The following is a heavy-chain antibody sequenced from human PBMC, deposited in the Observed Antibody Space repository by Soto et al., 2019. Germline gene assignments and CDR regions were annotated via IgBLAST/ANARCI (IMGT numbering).Heavy chain of an antibody. CDR2: ISYDGSNK. CDR1: GFTFSSYG. Sequence: GGSLRLSCAASGFTFSSYGMHWVRQAPGKGLEWVAVISYDGSNKYYADSVKGRFTISRDNSKNTLYLQMNSLRAEDTAVYYCAKDGIAAAGTEQKIQTPGEYYYYGMDVWGQGTTVTVSS. J-gene: IGHJ6*02. CDR3: AKDGIAAAGTEQKIQTPGEYYYYGMDV. V-gene: IGHV3-30*18. D-gene: IGHD6-13*01.